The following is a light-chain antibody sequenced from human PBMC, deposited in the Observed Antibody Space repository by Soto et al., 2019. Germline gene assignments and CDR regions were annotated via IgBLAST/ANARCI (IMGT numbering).Light chain of an antibody. J-gene: IGLJ1*01. CDR1: SSDVGGFDY. CDR3: SSYTGSSTLYV. CDR2: EVS. V-gene: IGLV2-14*01. Sequence: QSVLTQPASVSGSPGQSITISCTGTSSDVGGFDYVSWYQQYPGKAPKLMIYEVSKRPSGVSNRFSGSKSGNTASLTISGLQAEDEADYYCSSYTGSSTLYVFGTGTKVTVL.